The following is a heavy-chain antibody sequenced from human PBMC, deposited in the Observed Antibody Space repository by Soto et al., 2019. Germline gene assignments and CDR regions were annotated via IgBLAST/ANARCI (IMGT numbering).Heavy chain of an antibody. J-gene: IGHJ5*02. D-gene: IGHD5-18*01. CDR1: GGSISSYY. CDR2: IYYSGST. V-gene: IGHV4-59*01. Sequence: SETLSLTCTVSGGSISSYYWSWIRQPPGKGLEWIGYIYYSGSTNYNPSLKSRVTISVDTSKNQFSLKLSSVTAADTAVYYCARWGYSYGYGDWFDPWGQGTLVTVSS. CDR3: ARWGYSYGYGDWFDP.